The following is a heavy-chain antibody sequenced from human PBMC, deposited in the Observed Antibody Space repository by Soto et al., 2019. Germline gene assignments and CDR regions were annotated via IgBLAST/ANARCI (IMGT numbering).Heavy chain of an antibody. CDR1: GYTFTGYF. V-gene: IGHV1-2*02. CDR3: ARGGGTILAPLP. J-gene: IGHJ5*02. CDR2: INPNSGAT. D-gene: IGHD3-3*01. Sequence: QVQLVQSGAEVKKPWASVKVSCKASGYTFTGYFMHWVRQAPGQGLEWMGWINPNSGATKYAQKFQGRVTLSRDTSIRTAYMELTGLRSDDTAVYYCARGGGTILAPLPWGQGTQVTVSS.